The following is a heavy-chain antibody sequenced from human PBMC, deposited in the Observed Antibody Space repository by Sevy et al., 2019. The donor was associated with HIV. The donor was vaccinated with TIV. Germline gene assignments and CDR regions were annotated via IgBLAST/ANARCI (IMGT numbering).Heavy chain of an antibody. CDR3: ARDRTRARYCSSTSCYAPTDY. CDR2: ISAYNGNT. V-gene: IGHV1-18*01. CDR1: GYTFTSYG. J-gene: IGHJ4*02. Sequence: ASVKVSCKASGYTFTSYGISWVRQAPGQGLEWMGWISAYNGNTNYAQKLQGRVTKTTDTSTSTAYMELRSLRSDDTAVYYCARDRTRARYCSSTSCYAPTDYWGQGTLVTVSS. D-gene: IGHD2-2*01.